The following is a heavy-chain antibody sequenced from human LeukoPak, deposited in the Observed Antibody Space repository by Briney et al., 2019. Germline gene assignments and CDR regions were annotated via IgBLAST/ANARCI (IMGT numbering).Heavy chain of an antibody. J-gene: IGHJ4*02. CDR1: GGSTSTYY. CDR3: ARRRYGGSVDY. CDR2: VDYSGTT. V-gene: IGHV4-59*08. D-gene: IGHD4-23*01. Sequence: SETLSLTCTVSGGSTSTYYWTWVRQPPGKGLEWIGYVDYSGTTKYNPSLRSRVTISVDTSKNQFSLRLSSVTVADTAVFYCARRRYGGSVDYWGQGTLVTVSS.